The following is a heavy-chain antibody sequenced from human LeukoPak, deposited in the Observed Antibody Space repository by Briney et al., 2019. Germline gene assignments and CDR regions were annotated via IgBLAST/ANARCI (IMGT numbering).Heavy chain of an antibody. CDR3: ARSIAAAPPAFDY. J-gene: IGHJ4*02. CDR2: MNPNSGNT. D-gene: IGHD6-13*01. V-gene: IGHV1-8*03. CDR1: GYTFTSYD. Sequence: ASVKVSCKASGYTFTSYDINWVRQATGQGLECMGWMNPNSGNTGYAQKFQGRVTITRNTSISTAYMELSSLRSEDTAVYYCARSIAAAPPAFDYWGQGTLVTVSS.